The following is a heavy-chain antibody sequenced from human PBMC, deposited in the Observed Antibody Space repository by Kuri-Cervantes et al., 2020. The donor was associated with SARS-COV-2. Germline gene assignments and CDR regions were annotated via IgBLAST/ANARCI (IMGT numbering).Heavy chain of an antibody. CDR2: IYTSGST. Sequence: SETLSLTCTVSGGSISSYYWSWIRQPAGKGLEWIGRIYTSGSTNYNPSLKSRVTMSVDTSKNQFSLKLSSVTAADTAVYYCARHIVATTKGTKADYWGQGALVTVSS. V-gene: IGHV4-4*07. CDR1: GGSISSYY. D-gene: IGHD5-12*01. J-gene: IGHJ4*02. CDR3: ARHIVATTKGTKADY.